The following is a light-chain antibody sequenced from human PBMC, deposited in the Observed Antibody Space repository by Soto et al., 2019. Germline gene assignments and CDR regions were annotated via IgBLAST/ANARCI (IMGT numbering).Light chain of an antibody. Sequence: EIVLTQSPATLSLSPGETATLSCRASQSVSSSLAWYQQKPGQTPRLLIYDASNRATGIPARFSGSGSGTDFTLTVSSLEPEDFAVYYCQQRSSWPLTFGGGNKVEIK. CDR3: QQRSSWPLT. CDR1: QSVSSS. V-gene: IGKV3-11*01. J-gene: IGKJ4*01. CDR2: DAS.